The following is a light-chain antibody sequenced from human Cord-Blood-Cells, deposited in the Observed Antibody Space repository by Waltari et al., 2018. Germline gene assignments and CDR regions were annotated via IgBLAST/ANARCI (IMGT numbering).Light chain of an antibody. CDR1: SRNVGGFNY. V-gene: IGLV2-14*01. Sequence: QSALTQPASVSGSPGQPITTPCTGPSRNVGGFNYVSWYQQHPGKAPKLMIYDVSNRPSGVSKRFSGSKSGNTASLTISGLQAEDEADYYCSSYTSSSTLVVFGGGTKLTVL. J-gene: IGLJ2*01. CDR3: SSYTSSSTLVV. CDR2: DVS.